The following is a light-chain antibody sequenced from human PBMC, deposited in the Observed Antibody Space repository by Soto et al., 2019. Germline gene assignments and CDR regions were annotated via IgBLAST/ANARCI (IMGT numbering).Light chain of an antibody. Sequence: QSVLTQPPSVSAAPGQKVTISCSGSSTNIGNSYVSWYQQLPGTAPNLLIYDNNKRPSVIPDRFSGYKSGTSATLGITGLQDGDEDDYYCGTWDSSLTAVVFGGGTKLTVL. J-gene: IGLJ2*01. V-gene: IGLV1-51*01. CDR1: STNIGNSY. CDR3: GTWDSSLTAVV. CDR2: DNN.